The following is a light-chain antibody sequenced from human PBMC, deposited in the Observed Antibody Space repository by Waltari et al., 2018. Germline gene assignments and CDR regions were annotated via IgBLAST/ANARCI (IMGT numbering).Light chain of an antibody. J-gene: IGLJ1*01. V-gene: IGLV1-40*01. CDR1: SSNIGAGYD. Sequence: QSVLTQPPSVSGAPGQRVTISCTGSSSNIGAGYDVHWYQQLPGTAPKLLCYGNSNRPSWVPDRFSGSKSGTSASLAITGRQAEDGADYYCQSYDSSLSGYVFGTGTKVTVL. CDR3: QSYDSSLSGYV. CDR2: GNS.